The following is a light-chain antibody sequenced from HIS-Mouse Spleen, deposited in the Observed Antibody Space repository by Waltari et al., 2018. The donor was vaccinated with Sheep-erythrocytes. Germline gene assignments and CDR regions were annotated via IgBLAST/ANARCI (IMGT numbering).Light chain of an antibody. V-gene: IGLV2-11*01. Sequence: QSALTQPRSVSGSPGQSVTISCTGTSSDVGGYNYVPWYQQPPGKAPKLMIYDVSKRPSGVPDRFSGSKSGNTASLTISGLQAEDEADYYCCSYAGSYNYVFGTGTKVTVL. J-gene: IGLJ1*01. CDR3: CSYAGSYNYV. CDR1: SSDVGGYNY. CDR2: DVS.